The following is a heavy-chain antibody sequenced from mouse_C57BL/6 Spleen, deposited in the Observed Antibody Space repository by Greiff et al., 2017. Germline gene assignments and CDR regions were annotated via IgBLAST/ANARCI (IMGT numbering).Heavy chain of an antibody. Sequence: QVQLQQPGAELVKPGASVKMSCKASGYTFTSYWITWVKQRPGQGLEWIGDIYPGSGSTNYNAKFKSKATLTVDTSSSTADMQPSSLTSEDSAVYYCARARDYYYIDYWGQGTTLTVSS. J-gene: IGHJ2*01. CDR1: GYTFTSYW. V-gene: IGHV1-55*01. CDR2: IYPGSGST. D-gene: IGHD1-1*01. CDR3: ARARDYYYIDY.